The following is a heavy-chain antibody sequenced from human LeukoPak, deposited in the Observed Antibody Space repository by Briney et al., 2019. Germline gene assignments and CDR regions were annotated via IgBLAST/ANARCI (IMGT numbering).Heavy chain of an antibody. J-gene: IGHJ4*02. D-gene: IGHD1-26*01. CDR3: ARDVSSTSNWEFDY. Sequence: GASVKVSCKASGYTFTGYYMHWVRQAPGQGLEWMGRINPNSGGTEYEQKFQGRVTMTRDTSISTAYVEVNRLISDDTAIYYCARDVSSTSNWEFDYWGQGTLVTVSS. V-gene: IGHV1-2*06. CDR1: GYTFTGYY. CDR2: INPNSGGT.